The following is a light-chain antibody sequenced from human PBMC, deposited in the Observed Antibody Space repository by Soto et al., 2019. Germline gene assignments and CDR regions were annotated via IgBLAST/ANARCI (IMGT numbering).Light chain of an antibody. J-gene: IGKJ1*01. V-gene: IGKV1-5*03. CDR3: QHSYSPPLT. CDR1: QTSSSW. CDR2: KAS. Sequence: IQRTSSPRTLSGSVGDGVTLTCRASQTSSSWLAWYQQKPGKAPKLLIYKASTLKSGVPSRFSGSGSGTEFTLTISSLQPEDFATYYCQHSYSPPLTFGQGTKVDIK.